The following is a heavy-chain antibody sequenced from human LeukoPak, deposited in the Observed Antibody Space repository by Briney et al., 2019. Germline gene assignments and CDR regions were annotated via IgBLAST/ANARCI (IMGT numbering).Heavy chain of an antibody. CDR3: AREGSGWYLFDY. CDR1: GFTFSGYE. Sequence: GGSLRLSCAASGFTFSGYEMNWVRQAPGKALEWVSYISSGATTIYYADSVTGRFTISRDNAKNSLYLQMNSLRAEDTAFYYCAREGSGWYLFDYWGQGTLVTVSS. J-gene: IGHJ4*02. D-gene: IGHD6-19*01. CDR2: ISSGATTI. V-gene: IGHV3-48*03.